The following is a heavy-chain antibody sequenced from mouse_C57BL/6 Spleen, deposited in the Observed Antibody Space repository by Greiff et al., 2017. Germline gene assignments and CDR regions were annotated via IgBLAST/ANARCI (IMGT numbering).Heavy chain of an antibody. D-gene: IGHD2-2*01. CDR3: AYGYDEGYYFDY. J-gene: IGHJ2*01. V-gene: IGHV1-54*01. Sequence: QVQLKESGAELVRPGTSVKVSCKASGYAFTNYLIEWVKQRPGQGLEWIGVINPGSGGTNYNEKFKGKATLTADKSSSTAYMQLSSLTSEDSAVYFCAYGYDEGYYFDYWGQGTTLTVSS. CDR2: INPGSGGT. CDR1: GYAFTNYL.